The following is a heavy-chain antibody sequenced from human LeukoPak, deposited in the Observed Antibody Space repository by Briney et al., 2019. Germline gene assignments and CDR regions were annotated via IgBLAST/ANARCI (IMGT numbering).Heavy chain of an antibody. Sequence: GGSLRLPCAAPGLTFSSYAMSWVRQAPGKGLEWVSAISGSGGSTYYADSVKRRFTIRRDNSRHTLYLQMNSLRAEDTAVHYCAKGYYDYVWGSYYFDYWGQGTLVTVSS. D-gene: IGHD3-16*01. J-gene: IGHJ4*02. CDR1: GLTFSSYA. CDR3: AKGYYDYVWGSYYFDY. CDR2: ISGSGGST. V-gene: IGHV3-23*01.